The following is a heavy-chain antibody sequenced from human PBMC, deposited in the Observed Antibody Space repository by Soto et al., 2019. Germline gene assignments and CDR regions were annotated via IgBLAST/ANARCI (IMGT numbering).Heavy chain of an antibody. J-gene: IGHJ4*02. Sequence: SETLSLTCAVYGGSFSGYYWSWIRQPPGKGLEWIGEINHSGSTNYNPSLKSRVTISVDTSKNQFSLKLSSVTAADTAVYYCARYCTNGVCHNYFDYWGQGTLVTVSS. CDR2: INHSGST. CDR1: GGSFSGYY. D-gene: IGHD2-8*01. CDR3: ARYCTNGVCHNYFDY. V-gene: IGHV4-34*01.